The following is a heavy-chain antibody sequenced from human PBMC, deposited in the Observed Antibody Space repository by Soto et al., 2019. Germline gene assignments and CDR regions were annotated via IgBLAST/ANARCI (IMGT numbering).Heavy chain of an antibody. V-gene: IGHV4-30-4*03. CDR1: GGSISSDYYH. D-gene: IGHD1-26*01. CDR2: IHHSGSI. Sequence: QVQLQQSGPGLVKPSQTLSLTCTVSGGSISSDYYHWTWIRQSPGKGLEWIGYIHHSGSILYNPSLKSGVTTPVNTSKNQCSPHRRSLTAANTAVFLGAGEDDGGDSLDAGGQGPTVTVSS. CDR3: AGEDDGGDSLDA. J-gene: IGHJ6*02.